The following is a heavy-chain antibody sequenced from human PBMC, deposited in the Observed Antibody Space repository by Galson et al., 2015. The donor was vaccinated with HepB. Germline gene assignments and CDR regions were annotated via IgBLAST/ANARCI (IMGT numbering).Heavy chain of an antibody. Sequence: SVKVSCKASGGTFSSYAISWVRQAPGQGLEWMGGIIPIFGTANYAQKFQGRVTITADESTSTAYMELSSLRSEDTAVYYCVTEYSSSSYYFDYWGQGTLVTVSS. CDR3: VTEYSSSSYYFDY. CDR1: GGTFSSYA. V-gene: IGHV1-69*13. J-gene: IGHJ4*02. D-gene: IGHD6-6*01. CDR2: IIPIFGTA.